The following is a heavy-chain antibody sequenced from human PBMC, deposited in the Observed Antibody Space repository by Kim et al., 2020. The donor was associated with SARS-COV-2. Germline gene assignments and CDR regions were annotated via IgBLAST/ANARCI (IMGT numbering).Heavy chain of an antibody. Sequence: IDYADSVKGRFTISRDNAKNSLYMQMNSLRAEDTAVYYCARGVIAAAFDYWGQGTLVTVSS. CDR3: ARGVIAAAFDY. V-gene: IGHV3-21*01. CDR2: I. J-gene: IGHJ4*02. D-gene: IGHD6-13*01.